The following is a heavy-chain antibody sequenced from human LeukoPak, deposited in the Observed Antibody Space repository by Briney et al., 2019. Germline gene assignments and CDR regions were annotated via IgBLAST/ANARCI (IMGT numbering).Heavy chain of an antibody. CDR3: ARGSASSGWNGDDY. J-gene: IGHJ4*02. CDR2: ISSSSSYI. Sequence: PGGSLRLSCAASGFTFRSYSMNWVRQAPGKGLEWVSSISSSSSYIYYADSVKGRFTISRDNAKNSLYLQMNSLRAEDTAVYYCARGSASSGWNGDDYWGQGTLVTVSS. CDR1: GFTFRSYS. D-gene: IGHD6-19*01. V-gene: IGHV3-21*01.